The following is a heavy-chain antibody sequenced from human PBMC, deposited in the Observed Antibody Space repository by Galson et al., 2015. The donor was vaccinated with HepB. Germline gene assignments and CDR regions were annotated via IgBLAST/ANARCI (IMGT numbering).Heavy chain of an antibody. Sequence: SLRLSCAASGFTFSSYEMNWVRQAPGKGLEWVSYISSSGSTIYYADSVKGRFTITRDNAKNSLYLQMNSLRAEDTAVYYCARDVKRGNWFDPWGQGTLVTVSS. J-gene: IGHJ5*02. CDR2: ISSSGSTI. D-gene: IGHD3-10*01. CDR3: ARDVKRGNWFDP. V-gene: IGHV3-48*03. CDR1: GFTFSSYE.